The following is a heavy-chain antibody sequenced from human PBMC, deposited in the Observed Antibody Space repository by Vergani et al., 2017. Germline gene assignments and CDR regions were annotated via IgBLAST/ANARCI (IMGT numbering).Heavy chain of an antibody. J-gene: IGHJ4*02. Sequence: QVQLQESGPGLVKPSETLSLTCAVSGYSLSSGYYWGWIRQPPGKGMEWIGSIYHSGSTYYNPSLKSRVTISVDTSKNQFSLKLSSVTAADTAVYYCARLSIWGTLDYWGQGTLVTVSS. V-gene: IGHV4-38-2*01. CDR3: ARLSIWGTLDY. D-gene: IGHD3-16*01. CDR2: IYHSGST. CDR1: GYSLSSGYY.